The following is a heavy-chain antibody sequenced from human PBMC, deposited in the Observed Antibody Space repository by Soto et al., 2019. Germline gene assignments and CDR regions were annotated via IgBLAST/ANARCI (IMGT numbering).Heavy chain of an antibody. V-gene: IGHV1-8*01. D-gene: IGHD2-2*01. J-gene: IGHJ4*02. CDR2: MNPNSGNA. Sequence: QVQLVQSGAEVKKPGASVKVSCKASGYTFTSYDINWVRQATGQGLEWMGWMNPNSGNAGYAEKFQGRGTMTRNTSISTAYMELSSMSSEETAFYYCARQLNTKGDDYWGQGTLVTVSS. CDR1: GYTFTSYD. CDR3: ARQLNTKGDDY.